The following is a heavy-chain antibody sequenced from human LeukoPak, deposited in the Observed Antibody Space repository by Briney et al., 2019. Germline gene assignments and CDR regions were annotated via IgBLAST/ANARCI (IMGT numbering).Heavy chain of an antibody. CDR2: ISSNGGST. Sequence: PGGSLRLSCAASGFTFSSYAMHWVRQAPGKGLEYVSAISSNGGSTYYANSVKGRFTISRDNSKNTLYLQMGSLRAEDMAVYYCARGPLPHFFDYWGQGTLVTVSS. CDR1: GFTFSSYA. CDR3: ARGPLPHFFDY. V-gene: IGHV3-64*01. J-gene: IGHJ4*02.